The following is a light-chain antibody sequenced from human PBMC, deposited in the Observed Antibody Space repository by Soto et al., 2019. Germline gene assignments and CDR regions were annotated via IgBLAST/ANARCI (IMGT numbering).Light chain of an antibody. CDR1: QSLVNSDGSTF. CDR2: DLS. CDR3: MQHTLWPHT. Sequence: DVVLAQSPLSLPVTPGQPASISCRSSQSLVNSDGSTFITWFHQRPGQSPRRLVYDLSKRDSGVPDRFSGRGSGTDVTLKISRVEAEDVGVYYCMQHTLWPHTFGQGTKLEI. J-gene: IGKJ2*01. V-gene: IGKV2-30*01.